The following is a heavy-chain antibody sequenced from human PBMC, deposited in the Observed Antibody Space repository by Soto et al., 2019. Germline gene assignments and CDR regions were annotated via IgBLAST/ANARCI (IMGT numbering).Heavy chain of an antibody. CDR1: GGSISSSSYY. J-gene: IGHJ6*03. D-gene: IGHD2-2*01. Sequence: SETLSLTCTVSGGSISSSSYYWGWIRQPPGKGLEWIGSIYYSGSTYYNPSLKSRVTISVDTSKNQFSLKLSSVTAADTAVYYCARLHCSSTSCYLLGYYYYYYMDVWGKGTTVTASS. CDR2: IYYSGST. V-gene: IGHV4-39*01. CDR3: ARLHCSSTSCYLLGYYYYYYMDV.